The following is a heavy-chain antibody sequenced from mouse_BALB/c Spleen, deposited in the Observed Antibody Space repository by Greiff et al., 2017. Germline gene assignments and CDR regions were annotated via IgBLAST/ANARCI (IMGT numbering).Heavy chain of an antibody. CDR2: IYPSDSYT. Sequence: VQLQQPGAELVRPGASVKLSCKASGYTFTSYWINWVKQRPGQGLEWIGNIYPSDSYTNYNQKFKDKATLTVDKSSSTAYMQLSSPTSEDSAVYYCTRYYDYANYFDYWGQGTTLTVSS. CDR3: TRYYDYANYFDY. V-gene: IGHV1-69*02. J-gene: IGHJ2*01. D-gene: IGHD2-4*01. CDR1: GYTFTSYW.